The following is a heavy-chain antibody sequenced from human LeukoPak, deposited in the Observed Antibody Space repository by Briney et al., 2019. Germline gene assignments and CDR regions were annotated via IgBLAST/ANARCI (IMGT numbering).Heavy chain of an antibody. CDR1: GFTFSSYA. Sequence: GGSLRLSCAASGFTFSSYAMSWVRQAPGKGLEWVSNINGSGDVTYYADSVKGRFTISRDNSKNTLYLQMNSLRAEDTAVYYCAIGGIAARPERFGFDYWGQGTLVTVSS. CDR2: INGSGDVT. J-gene: IGHJ4*02. V-gene: IGHV3-23*01. D-gene: IGHD6-6*01. CDR3: AIGGIAARPERFGFDY.